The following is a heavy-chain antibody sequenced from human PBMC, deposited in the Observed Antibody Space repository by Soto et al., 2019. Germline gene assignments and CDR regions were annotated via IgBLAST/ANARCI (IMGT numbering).Heavy chain of an antibody. Sequence: QVQLVQSGAEVKKPGASVKVSCKASGYTFTSYDINWVRQATGQGLEWMGWMNPNSGNTGYAQKFQGRVTMTRNTSIGTAYMELSSLRSEDTAVYYCARGIVLRYFDWPERGAFDIWGQGTMVTVSS. V-gene: IGHV1-8*01. CDR2: MNPNSGNT. CDR1: GYTFTSYD. D-gene: IGHD3-9*01. CDR3: ARGIVLRYFDWPERGAFDI. J-gene: IGHJ3*02.